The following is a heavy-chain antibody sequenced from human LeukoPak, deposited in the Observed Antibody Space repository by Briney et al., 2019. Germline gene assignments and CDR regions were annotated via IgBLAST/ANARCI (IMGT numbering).Heavy chain of an antibody. CDR1: GGSIGSNSYF. V-gene: IGHV4-39*07. CDR3: ARIRPVAGTDY. CDR2: IYFNGNT. D-gene: IGHD6-19*01. J-gene: IGHJ4*02. Sequence: KASETLSLTCTVSGGSIGSNSYFWGWIRQPPGKGLEWIGTIYFNGNTYYTPSLESRVTISMDTSKNQLSLNLNSVTAADTAVYYCARIRPVAGTDYWGRGTLVTVSS.